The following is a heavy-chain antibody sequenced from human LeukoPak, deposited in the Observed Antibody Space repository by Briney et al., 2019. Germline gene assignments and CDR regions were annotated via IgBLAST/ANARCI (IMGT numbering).Heavy chain of an antibody. CDR3: AREGFRDWYFDL. D-gene: IGHD5-24*01. V-gene: IGHV3-48*03. Sequence: PGGSLRLSCAASGITFSSYEMNWVRQAPGKGLEWVSYISSSGNTIYYADSVKGRFTISRDNAKNSLYLQMNSLRAEDTAVYYCAREGFRDWYFDLWGRGTLVTVSS. J-gene: IGHJ2*01. CDR2: ISSSGNTI. CDR1: GITFSSYE.